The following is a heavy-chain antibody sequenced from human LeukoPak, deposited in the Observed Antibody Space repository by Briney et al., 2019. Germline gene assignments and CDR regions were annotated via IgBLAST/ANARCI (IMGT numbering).Heavy chain of an antibody. Sequence: PGGSLRLSCAASGFTFSSYGMHWVRQAPGKGLEGVAVIWYDGSNKYYADSVKGRFTISRDNSKNTLYLQMNSLRAEDTAVYYCARDSRIAARVNWFDPWGQGTLVTVSS. CDR3: ARDSRIAARVNWFDP. CDR2: IWYDGSNK. J-gene: IGHJ5*02. D-gene: IGHD6-6*01. V-gene: IGHV3-33*01. CDR1: GFTFSSYG.